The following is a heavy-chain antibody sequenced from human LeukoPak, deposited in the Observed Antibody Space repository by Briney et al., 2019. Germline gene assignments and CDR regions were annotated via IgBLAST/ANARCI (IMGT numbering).Heavy chain of an antibody. CDR1: GFTFSSHW. CDR2: INGDGSNT. CDR3: AKSGLLVPTTISFDY. J-gene: IGHJ4*02. Sequence: GGSLRLSCAASGFTFSSHWMHWVRQAPGKGLVWVSRINGDGSNTTYADSVKGRFTISRDNAKNTLYLQMNSLGAEDTAVYYCAKSGLLVPTTISFDYWGQGTLVTVSS. V-gene: IGHV3-74*03. D-gene: IGHD2-2*01.